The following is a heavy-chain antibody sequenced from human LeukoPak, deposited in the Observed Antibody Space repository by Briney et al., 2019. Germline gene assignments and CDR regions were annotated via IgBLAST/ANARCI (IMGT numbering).Heavy chain of an antibody. J-gene: IGHJ6*02. Sequence: SETLSLTCAVYGGSFSGYYWSWIRQPPGKGLEWIGEINHSGSTNYNPSLKSRVTISVDTSKNQFSLKLSSVTAADTAVYYCARGIVVVPAALNDYGMDVWGQGTTVTVSS. CDR1: GGSFSGYY. CDR2: INHSGST. CDR3: ARGIVVVPAALNDYGMDV. V-gene: IGHV4-34*01. D-gene: IGHD2-2*01.